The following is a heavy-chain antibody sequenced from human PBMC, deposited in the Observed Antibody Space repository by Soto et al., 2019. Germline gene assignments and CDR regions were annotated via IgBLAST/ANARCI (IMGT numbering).Heavy chain of an antibody. CDR3: ARDPGWSSSWVYFDF. J-gene: IGHJ4*02. D-gene: IGHD6-13*01. CDR1: GFTFSRYG. CDR2: IWYDGSNK. V-gene: IGHV3-33*01. Sequence: QVQLVESGGDVVQPGRSLRLSCAASGFTFSRYGMHWVRQAPGKGLEWVAVIWYDGSNKHYADSVKGRFTISRDNSKNTLYLQMNSLRAEDTAVYYCARDPGWSSSWVYFDFWGQGTLVTVSS.